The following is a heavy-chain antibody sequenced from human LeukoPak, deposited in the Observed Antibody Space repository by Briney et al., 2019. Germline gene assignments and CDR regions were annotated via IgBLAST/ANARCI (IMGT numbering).Heavy chain of an antibody. D-gene: IGHD2-2*02. CDR2: IHHNWTR. J-gene: IGHJ6*02. CDR1: VGSISSGNW. V-gene: IGHV4-4*02. Sequence: SGTLSLTCGVSVGSISSGNWWSWVRQSPEKGLEWIGEIHHNWTRNYNPSLKSRVTISADTFQNHFSLIVTSLTAADTAVYYCATAPILRGEGGEHYRCGMDVWGQGTTVIVSS. CDR3: ATAPILRGEGGEHYRCGMDV.